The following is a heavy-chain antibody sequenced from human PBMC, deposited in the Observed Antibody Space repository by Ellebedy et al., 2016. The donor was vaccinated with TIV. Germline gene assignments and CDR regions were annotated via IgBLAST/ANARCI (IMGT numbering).Heavy chain of an antibody. CDR3: ARDRFVYSGYESFDY. Sequence: GGSLRLXCAASGFTFSSYGMHWVRQAPGKGLEWVAVIWYDGSNKYYADSVKGRFTISRDNSKNTLYLQMNSLRAEDTAVYYCARDRFVYSGYESFDYWGQGTLVTVSS. CDR1: GFTFSSYG. J-gene: IGHJ4*02. V-gene: IGHV3-33*01. D-gene: IGHD5-12*01. CDR2: IWYDGSNK.